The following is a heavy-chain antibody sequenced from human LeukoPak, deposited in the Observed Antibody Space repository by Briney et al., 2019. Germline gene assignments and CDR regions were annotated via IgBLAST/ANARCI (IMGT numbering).Heavy chain of an antibody. V-gene: IGHV3-7*01. CDR2: IRQDGSEK. D-gene: IGHD3-10*01. CDR3: ARHTYYYFEY. CDR1: GFTFSNDW. J-gene: IGHJ4*02. Sequence: GGSLRFSCEAPGFTFSNDWMTWVRQAPGKGLEWVANIRQDGSEKDYVDSVKGRFTISRDNAEDSVYLQMNSLRAEDTAVYYCARHTYYYFEYWGQGTLVTVSS.